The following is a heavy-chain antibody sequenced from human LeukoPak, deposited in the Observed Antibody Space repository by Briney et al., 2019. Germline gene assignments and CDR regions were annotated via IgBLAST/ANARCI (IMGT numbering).Heavy chain of an antibody. V-gene: IGHV3-23*01. CDR3: AKTRYFSPGLIQDYFDY. J-gene: IGHJ4*02. Sequence: PGGSPRLSCAASGFTFSSYAMSWVRQAPGKGLEWVSAIRGGGDRTHYADSVKGRFTISRDNSKNTLYLQMNSLRAEDTALYYCAKTRYFSPGLIQDYFDYWGQGTLVTVSS. D-gene: IGHD3-9*01. CDR1: GFTFSSYA. CDR2: IRGGGDRT.